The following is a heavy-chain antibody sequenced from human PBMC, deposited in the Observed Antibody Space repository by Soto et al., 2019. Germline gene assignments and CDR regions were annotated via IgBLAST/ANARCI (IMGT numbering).Heavy chain of an antibody. J-gene: IGHJ6*02. CDR3: ARDLLGFGYTYADV. CDR2: IIPIGGTA. Sequence: QVQLVQSGAEVKKPGSSVKVSCKASGGTFSSYAISWVRQAPGQGLEWMGGIIPIGGTANYAQKFQGRVTITADESTCTAYMELGSLTSEDTAVYYCARDLLGFGYTYADVWGQGTTVTVSS. D-gene: IGHD3-10*01. CDR1: GGTFSSYA. V-gene: IGHV1-69*12.